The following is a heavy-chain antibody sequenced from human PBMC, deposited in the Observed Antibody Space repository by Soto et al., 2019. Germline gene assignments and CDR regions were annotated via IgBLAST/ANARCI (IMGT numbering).Heavy chain of an antibody. Sequence: GGSLRLSCAASGFTVSRNYMSWVRQAPGKGLEWVSVIYSGGSTYYADSVKGRFTISRHNSKNTLYLQMNSLRAEDTAEYYCARDWGLPSRYYYYYMDVWGKGTTVTVSS. CDR2: IYSGGST. D-gene: IGHD1-26*01. CDR1: GFTVSRNY. CDR3: ARDWGLPSRYYYYYMDV. V-gene: IGHV3-53*04. J-gene: IGHJ6*03.